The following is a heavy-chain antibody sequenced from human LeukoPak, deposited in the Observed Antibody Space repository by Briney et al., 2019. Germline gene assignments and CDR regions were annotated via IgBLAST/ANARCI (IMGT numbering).Heavy chain of an antibody. CDR2: ITASGDRT. CDR1: GFTFSDYV. J-gene: IGHJ4*02. CDR3: ARRDIVVVVNASDY. D-gene: IGHD2-15*01. Sequence: GESLRLSCAASGFTFSDYVMIWVRQAPGKGLEWVSGITASGDRTFYGDSVRGRFTMSRDNSKNTVYLQMNSLRVDDTAVYYCARRDIVVVVNASDYWGQGTLVTVSS. V-gene: IGHV3-23*01.